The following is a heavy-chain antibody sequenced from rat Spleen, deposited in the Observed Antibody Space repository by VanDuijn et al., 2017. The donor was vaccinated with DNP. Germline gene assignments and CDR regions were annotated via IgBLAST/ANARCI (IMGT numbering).Heavy chain of an antibody. Sequence: EVQLQESGPGLVKPSQSLSLTCSVTDYSITSNYWGWIRKFPGNKMEWMGYISYSGTITYNPSLKSRISITRNTSRNHFFLQLNSVTTEDTATYYCARLEFGGYTYYFDYWGQGVMVTVSS. V-gene: IGHV3-1*01. CDR3: ARLEFGGYTYYFDY. CDR2: ISYSGTI. D-gene: IGHD1-11*01. J-gene: IGHJ2*01. CDR1: DYSITSNY.